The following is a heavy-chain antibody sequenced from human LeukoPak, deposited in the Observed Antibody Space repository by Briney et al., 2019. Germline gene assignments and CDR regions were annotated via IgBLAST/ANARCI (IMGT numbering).Heavy chain of an antibody. CDR1: GFTFRDSA. CDR2: ISFSGDNT. J-gene: IGHJ4*02. D-gene: IGHD6-19*01. Sequence: TGGSLRLSCAASGFTFRDSAMSWVRQAPGKGLEWVSLISFSGDNTYYTDSVKGRFTISRDNAKNSLYLQMNSLRDEDTAVYYCARDNIAVAGTARFDYWGQGTLVTVSS. V-gene: IGHV3-23*01. CDR3: ARDNIAVAGTARFDY.